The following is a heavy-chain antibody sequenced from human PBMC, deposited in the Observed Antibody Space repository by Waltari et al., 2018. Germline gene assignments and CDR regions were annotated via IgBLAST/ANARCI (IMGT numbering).Heavy chain of an antibody. CDR3: ARFSREDFYFDY. V-gene: IGHV1-46*01. CDR2: INPSGGST. Sequence: VQLVQSGAEGKKPGASVTVSCKASGYTFTSYNMTWVRQAPGQGLEWMGIINPSGGSTSNAQKFQGRVTMTRDTSTSTVYMELSSLRSEDTAVYYCARFSREDFYFDYWGQGTLVTVSS. CDR1: GYTFTSYN. J-gene: IGHJ4*02. D-gene: IGHD3-3*01.